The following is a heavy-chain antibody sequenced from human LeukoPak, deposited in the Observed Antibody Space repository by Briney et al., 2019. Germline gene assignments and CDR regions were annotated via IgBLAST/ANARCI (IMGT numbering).Heavy chain of an antibody. CDR3: ARGHCSGGSCYWFDP. V-gene: IGHV4-59*01. J-gene: IGHJ5*02. CDR1: GGSISSYY. CDR2: IYYSGST. Sequence: SETLSLTCTVSGGSISSYYWSWIRQPPGKGLECIGYIYYSGSTNYNPSLKSRVTISVDTSKNQFSLKLSSVTAADTAVYYCARGHCSGGSCYWFDPWGQGTLVTVSS. D-gene: IGHD2-15*01.